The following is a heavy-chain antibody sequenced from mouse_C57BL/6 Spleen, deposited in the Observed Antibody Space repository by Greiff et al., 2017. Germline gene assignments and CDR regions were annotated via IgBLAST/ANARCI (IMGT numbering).Heavy chain of an antibody. CDR1: GFSFNTYA. CDR2: IRSKSNNYAT. D-gene: IGHD1-1*01. V-gene: IGHV10-1*01. Sequence: EVQLVESGGGLVQPKGSLKLSCAASGFSFNTYAMNWVRQAPGKGLEWVARIRSKSNNYATSSADSVKDRITISSNDSESMIYLQMNNMKTEDTAMYYCEGYVLSVPYAMDYWGQGTSVTVSS. CDR3: EGYVLSVPYAMDY. J-gene: IGHJ4*01.